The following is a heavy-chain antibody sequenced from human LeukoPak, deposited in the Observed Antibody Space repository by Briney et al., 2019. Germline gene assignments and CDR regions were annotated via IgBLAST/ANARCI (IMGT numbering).Heavy chain of an antibody. CDR1: GGSISSYY. V-gene: IGHV4-59*01. D-gene: IGHD6-19*01. Sequence: NPSETLSLTCTVSGGSISSYYRSWIRQPPGKGLEWIGYIYYSGSTNYNPSLKSRVTISVDTSKNQFSLKLSSVTAADTAVYYCASWDSSGWLDYWGQGTLVTVSS. J-gene: IGHJ4*02. CDR2: IYYSGST. CDR3: ASWDSSGWLDY.